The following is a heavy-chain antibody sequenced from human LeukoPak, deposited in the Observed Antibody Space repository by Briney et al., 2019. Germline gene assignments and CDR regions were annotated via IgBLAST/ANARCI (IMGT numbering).Heavy chain of an antibody. CDR1: GFTFSSYG. V-gene: IGHV3-30*18. CDR2: ISYDGSNK. D-gene: IGHD2-15*01. CDR3: TKASAARCIGVFCYPFDH. Sequence: GGSLRLSCAASGFTFSSYGMHWVRQAPGKGLEWVAVISYDGSNKYYADSVKGRFTISRDNSKNTLYLQMNSLRAEDTAVYYCTKASAARCIGVFCYPFDHWGQGTLVTVSS. J-gene: IGHJ4*02.